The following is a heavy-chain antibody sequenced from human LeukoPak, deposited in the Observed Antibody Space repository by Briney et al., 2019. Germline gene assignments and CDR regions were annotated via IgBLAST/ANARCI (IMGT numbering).Heavy chain of an antibody. CDR1: GYSFTSYW. Sequence: GESLKISCKGSGYSFTSYWIGWVRQMPGKGLEWMGIIYPGDSDTRYSPSFQGQVTISADKSISTAYLQWSSLKASDTAMYYCARLSYYGSGSRQAEAFDIWGQGTMVTVSS. CDR3: ARLSYYGSGSRQAEAFDI. V-gene: IGHV5-51*01. D-gene: IGHD3-10*01. J-gene: IGHJ3*02. CDR2: IYPGDSDT.